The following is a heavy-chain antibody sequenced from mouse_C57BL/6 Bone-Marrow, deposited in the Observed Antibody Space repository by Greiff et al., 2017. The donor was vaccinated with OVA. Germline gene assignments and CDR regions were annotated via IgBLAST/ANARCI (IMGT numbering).Heavy chain of an antibody. CDR3: ARGLVYYGYGGTYWYCDV. CDR2: IDPSDGYT. D-gene: IGHD2-2*01. CDR1: GYTFTSYW. Sequence: QVQLQQSGAELVKPGASVKLSCKASGYTFTSYWMHWVKQRPGQGLEWIGQIDPSDGYTNYNEKFKGKATLTADTSSSTAYMQLSSLTSADSAVFYCARGLVYYGYGGTYWYCDVWGTGTTVTVTS. J-gene: IGHJ1*03. V-gene: IGHV1-50*01.